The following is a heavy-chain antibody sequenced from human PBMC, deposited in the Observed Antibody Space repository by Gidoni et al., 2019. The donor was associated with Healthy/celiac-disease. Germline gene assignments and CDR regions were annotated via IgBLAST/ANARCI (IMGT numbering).Heavy chain of an antibody. CDR2: IYYSGST. Sequence: QLQLQESGPGLVKPSETLSLTCTVSGGSISSSSYYWGWIRQPPGKGLEWIGSIYYSGSTYYNPSLKSRVTISVDTSKNQFSLKLSSVTAADTAVYYCAVAARPDGAQFDYWGQGTLVTVSS. V-gene: IGHV4-39*01. J-gene: IGHJ4*02. D-gene: IGHD6-6*01. CDR1: GGSISSSSYY. CDR3: AVAARPDGAQFDY.